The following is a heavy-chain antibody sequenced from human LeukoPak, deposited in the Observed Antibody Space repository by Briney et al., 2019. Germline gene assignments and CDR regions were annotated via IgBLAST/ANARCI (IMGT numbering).Heavy chain of an antibody. CDR2: ISSSGSTI. J-gene: IGHJ4*02. CDR1: GFTSSTYA. Sequence: GGSLRLSCAASGFTSSTYAMNWVRQAPGKGLEWVSYISSSGSTIYYADSVKGRFTISRDNAKNSLYLQMNSLRAEDTAVYYCAVVVVAATASYWGQGTLVTVSS. CDR3: AVVVVAATASY. D-gene: IGHD2-15*01. V-gene: IGHV3-48*04.